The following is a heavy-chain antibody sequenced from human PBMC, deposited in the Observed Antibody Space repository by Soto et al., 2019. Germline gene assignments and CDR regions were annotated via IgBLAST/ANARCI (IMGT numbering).Heavy chain of an antibody. Sequence: EVQLVESEGGLVQPGGSLRLSCAASGFTFSYYWMHWVRQAPGQGLVWVSRIHSDGSSTTYADSVKGRFTISKDNAKNTLDLQMKRPGAEEKAVEYCGRGGRGAFDLWGQGTMVTVSS. J-gene: IGHJ3*01. D-gene: IGHD2-15*01. CDR1: GFTFSYYW. V-gene: IGHV3-74*01. CDR2: IHSDGSST. CDR3: GRGGRGAFDL.